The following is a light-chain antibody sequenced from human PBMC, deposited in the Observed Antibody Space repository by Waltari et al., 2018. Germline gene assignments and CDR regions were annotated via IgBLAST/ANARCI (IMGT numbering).Light chain of an antibody. Sequence: ELVMTQSPATLSVSPGERASLSCRASQSASTSLAWYQQTPGQAPRLLIYRASTKAAGIPDRFSGSGSGTEFTLTISNLQSEDSAIYYCQQYNIWPWTFGQGTKVDIK. V-gene: IGKV3-15*01. CDR2: RAS. CDR1: QSASTS. J-gene: IGKJ1*01. CDR3: QQYNIWPWT.